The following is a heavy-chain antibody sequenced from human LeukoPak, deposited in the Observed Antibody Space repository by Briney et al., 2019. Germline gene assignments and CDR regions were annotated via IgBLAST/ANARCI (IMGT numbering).Heavy chain of an antibody. CDR3: ARAVSATASQRIAYFDY. Sequence: GGSLRLSCAASGFTFSSYEMNWVRQAPGKGLEWVSYISSSGSTIYYTDSVKGRFSISRGRSRDTLFLQMNNLTGEDTAVYYCARAVSATASQRIAYFDYWGQGALVTVS. CDR2: ISSSGSTI. CDR1: GFTFSSYE. D-gene: IGHD2-21*01. V-gene: IGHV3-48*03. J-gene: IGHJ4*02.